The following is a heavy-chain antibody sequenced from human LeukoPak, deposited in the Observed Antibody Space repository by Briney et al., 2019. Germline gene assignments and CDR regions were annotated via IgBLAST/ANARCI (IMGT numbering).Heavy chain of an antibody. D-gene: IGHD6-13*01. CDR1: GFTFSSYA. CDR2: ISGSGGST. V-gene: IGHV3-23*01. Sequence: PGGSLRLSCAASGFTFSSYAMSWVRQAPGKGLEWVSAISGSGGSTYYADSVKGRFTISRDNSKNTLYLQMNSLRAEDTAVYYCARVPLYSSSYGMDVWGQGTTVTVSS. J-gene: IGHJ6*02. CDR3: ARVPLYSSSYGMDV.